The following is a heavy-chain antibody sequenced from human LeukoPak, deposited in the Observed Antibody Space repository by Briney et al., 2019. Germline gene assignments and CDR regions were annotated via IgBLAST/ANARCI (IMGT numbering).Heavy chain of an antibody. CDR1: GGSISYYY. V-gene: IGHV4-59*08. CDR2: IYYSXXX. CDR3: AXXXHXXXXXAFDY. J-gene: IGHJ4*02. Sequence: SETLSLTCTVSGGSISYYYWSWIRQPPGKGLEWIGYIYYSXXXXXXXXXXXXXXISVDTSKSQFSLKLSSVTAADTALYFCAXXXHXXXXXAFDYWGQGTLVTVSS.